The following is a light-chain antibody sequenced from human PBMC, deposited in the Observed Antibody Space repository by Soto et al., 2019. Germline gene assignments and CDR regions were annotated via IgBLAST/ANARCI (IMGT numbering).Light chain of an antibody. V-gene: IGLV1-44*01. CDR1: ASNIGRDP. CDR3: CSYAGNSLYV. Sequence: QSVLTQPPSASGAPGQRVTISCSGSASNIGRDPVNWYQQVPGTAPKLMIYEGSKRPSGVSNRFSGSKSGNTASLTISGLQAEDEADYYCCSYAGNSLYVFGTGTKVTVL. CDR2: EGS. J-gene: IGLJ1*01.